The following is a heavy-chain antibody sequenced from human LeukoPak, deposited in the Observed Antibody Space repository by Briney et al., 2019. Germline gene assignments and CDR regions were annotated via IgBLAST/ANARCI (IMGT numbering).Heavy chain of an antibody. V-gene: IGHV3-15*01. J-gene: IGHJ4*02. D-gene: IGHD2-21*02. CDR1: GFTFSNAW. CDR2: IKSKTDGGTT. CDR3: TLARRPYCVGDCYF. Sequence: GGSLRLSCGASGFTFSNAWMSWVRQAPGKGLEWVGRIKSKTDGGTTDYAAPVKGRFTISRDDTENTLYLQMNSLQTEDTAVYYCTLARRPYCVGDCYFWGQGTLVTVSS.